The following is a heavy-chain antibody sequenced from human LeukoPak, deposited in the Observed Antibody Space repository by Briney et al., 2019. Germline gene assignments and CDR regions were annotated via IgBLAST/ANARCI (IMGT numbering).Heavy chain of an antibody. CDR3: AKDPYRVVVATGNYLDP. Sequence: GGSLRLSCAASGFTFFSYGMHWVRQAPGKGLEWVAVISHDGSKIHYGNSVKGRFTISRDNPKSTLYLQMNSLKPEDTAVYYCAKDPYRVVVATGNYLDPWGQGALVTVSS. V-gene: IGHV3-30*18. D-gene: IGHD2-15*01. CDR2: ISHDGSKI. J-gene: IGHJ5*02. CDR1: GFTFFSYG.